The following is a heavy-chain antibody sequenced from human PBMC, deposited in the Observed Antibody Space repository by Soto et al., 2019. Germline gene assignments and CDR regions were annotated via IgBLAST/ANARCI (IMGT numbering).Heavy chain of an antibody. CDR1: VYTFASYG. V-gene: IGHV1-18*01. Sequence: ASVTVSCEDSVYTFASYGISWVRQAPGQRLEWMGWISAYNGNTNYAQKLQGRVTMTTDTSTSTAYMELRSLRSDDTAVYYCARWDIQLRWFDPWGQGTLVTVSS. CDR3: ARWDIQLRWFDP. J-gene: IGHJ5*02. D-gene: IGHD5-18*01. CDR2: ISAYNGNT.